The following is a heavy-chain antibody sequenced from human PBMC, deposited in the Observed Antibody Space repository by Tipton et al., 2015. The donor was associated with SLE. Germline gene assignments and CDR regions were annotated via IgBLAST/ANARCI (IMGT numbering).Heavy chain of an antibody. J-gene: IGHJ4*02. CDR2: MNPNGGNT. CDR1: GYSFTSYD. D-gene: IGHD3-16*01. CDR3: ARGSVLGY. V-gene: IGHV1-8*01. Sequence: QSGAEVKEPGASVKVSCKASGYSFTSYDLNWVRQATGQGLEWMGLMNPNGGNTAYAQKFQGRVTMTRNTSISTAYMELSSLRSDDTAVYYCARGSVLGYWGQGTLVTVSS.